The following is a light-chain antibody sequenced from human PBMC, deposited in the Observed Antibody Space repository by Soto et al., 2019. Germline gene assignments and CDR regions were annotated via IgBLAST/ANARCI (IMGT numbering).Light chain of an antibody. CDR3: SSYAGSNNYV. J-gene: IGLJ1*01. CDR1: SSYIGDSNY. Sequence: QSALTQPASVSGSPGQSITISCTGTSSYIGDSNYVSWYQQHPGKAPKLVIYDVSNRPSGVSNRFSGSKSANTASLTISGLQAEDEADYYCSSYAGSNNYVFGTGTKVTGL. V-gene: IGLV2-14*03. CDR2: DVS.